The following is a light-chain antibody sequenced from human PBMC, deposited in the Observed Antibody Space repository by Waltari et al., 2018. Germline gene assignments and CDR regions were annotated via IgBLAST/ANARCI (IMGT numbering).Light chain of an antibody. CDR2: GAS. CDR3: QQYGSSPHLT. V-gene: IGKV3-20*01. J-gene: IGKJ3*01. CDR1: QSVSSSY. Sequence: EIVLTQSPGTLSLSPGERATLSCRASQSVSSSYLAWYKQKPGQAPRLLMYGASSRATGIPDRFSGSGSGTDFTLTISRLEPEDFAVYYWQQYGSSPHLTFGPGTKVDIK.